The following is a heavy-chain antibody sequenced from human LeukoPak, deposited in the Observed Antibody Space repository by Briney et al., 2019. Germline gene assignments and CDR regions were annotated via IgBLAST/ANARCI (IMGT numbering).Heavy chain of an antibody. CDR1: GYTFTGYY. V-gene: IGHV1-2*06. CDR2: INPNSGGT. J-gene: IGHJ4*02. Sequence: ASVKVSCKASGYTFTGYYMHWVRQAPGQGLEWMGRINPNSGGTNYAQKFQGRVTMTRDTSISTAYMELSRVRSDDTAVYYGASIGPHTYYYGSGSPDYWGQGTLVTVSS. CDR3: ASIGPHTYYYGSGSPDY. D-gene: IGHD3-10*01.